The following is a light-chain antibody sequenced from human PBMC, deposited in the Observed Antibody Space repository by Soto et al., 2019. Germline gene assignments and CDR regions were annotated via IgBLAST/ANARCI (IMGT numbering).Light chain of an antibody. CDR2: DAS. J-gene: IGKJ5*01. V-gene: IGKV1-5*01. CDR1: QSISRW. Sequence: DIQMTQSPSSLSASVGARVTITCRASQSISRWLAWYQQKPGKAPQALIYDASSLKSGVPSRFSGNGSGTEFTLTISSLQPDDFATYYCQQYNTYSTFGQGTRLEIK. CDR3: QQYNTYST.